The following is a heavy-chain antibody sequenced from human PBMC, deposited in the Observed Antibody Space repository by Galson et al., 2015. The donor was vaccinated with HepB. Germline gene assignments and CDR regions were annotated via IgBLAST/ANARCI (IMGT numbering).Heavy chain of an antibody. V-gene: IGHV3-21*06. J-gene: IGHJ4*02. CDR1: GFSFSSSS. CDR2: ITTGCSYI. D-gene: IGHD3-3*01. Sequence: SMSPSCEAAGFSFSSSSLGWVRQAPGTRLEWVSSITTGCSYIYYADSVKGRFTISRDNAKNLLYLQMNSLRAEDTAVYYCARGSLTIFGDYWGQGTLVTVSS. CDR3: ARGSLTIFGDY.